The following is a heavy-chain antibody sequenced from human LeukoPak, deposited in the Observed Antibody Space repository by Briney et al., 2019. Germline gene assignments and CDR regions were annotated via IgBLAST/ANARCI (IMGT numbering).Heavy chain of an antibody. CDR1: GFTFSSYG. D-gene: IGHD3-3*01. V-gene: IGHV3-30*02. CDR3: AKELLEWQYYFDY. J-gene: IGHJ4*02. Sequence: TGGSLRLSCAASGFTFSSYGMHWVRQAPGKGLEWVAFIRYDGSNKYYADSVKGRFTISRDNSKNTLYLQMNSLRAEDTAVYYCAKELLEWQYYFDYWGQGTLVTVSS. CDR2: IRYDGSNK.